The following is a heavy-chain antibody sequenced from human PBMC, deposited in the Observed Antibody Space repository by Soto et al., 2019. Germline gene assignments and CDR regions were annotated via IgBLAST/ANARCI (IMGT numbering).Heavy chain of an antibody. CDR1: SFSFRDYD. D-gene: IGHD1-26*01. V-gene: IGHV3-13*05. Sequence: EVQLVESGGGSVQPGESLRLSCAASSFSFRDYDMHWVRQRKGKGLEWVSALGAARGPYYVGSVKGRFSVSRDNAQNSLFLQMNNLRVDDTAVYFCARAYLGRLPRRADYYYAMDVWGRGTTVTVSS. CDR3: ARAYLGRLPRRADYYYAMDV. J-gene: IGHJ6*02. CDR2: LGAARGP.